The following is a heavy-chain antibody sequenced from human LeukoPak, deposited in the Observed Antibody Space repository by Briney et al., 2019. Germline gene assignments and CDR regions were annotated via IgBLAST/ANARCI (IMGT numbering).Heavy chain of an antibody. V-gene: IGHV4-4*02. D-gene: IGHD5-18*01. CDR2: IYYSGST. CDR1: GGSISSGNW. J-gene: IGHJ3*02. CDR3: ARTLYVHTSMENHDAFDI. Sequence: SETLSLTCAVSGGSISSGNWWSWVRQPPGKGLEWIGEIYYSGSTNYNPPLKSRVTISVDKSKNQFSLKLSSVTAADTAVYYCARTLYVHTSMENHDAFDIWGQGTMVTVSS.